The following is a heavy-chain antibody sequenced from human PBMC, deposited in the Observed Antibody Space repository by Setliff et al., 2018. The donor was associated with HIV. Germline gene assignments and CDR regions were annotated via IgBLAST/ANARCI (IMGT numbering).Heavy chain of an antibody. CDR1: GDSTTSSSSY. Sequence: SETLSLTCTVSGDSTTSSSSYWGWIRQPPGKGLEWIGNIYYSGSTYYNPSLKSRVTISVDTSKNQFSLKLSSVTAADTAIYYCARTRGYTYGYIDYWGQGTQVTVSS. CDR3: ARTRGYTYGYIDY. J-gene: IGHJ4*02. V-gene: IGHV4-39*01. D-gene: IGHD5-18*01. CDR2: IYYSGST.